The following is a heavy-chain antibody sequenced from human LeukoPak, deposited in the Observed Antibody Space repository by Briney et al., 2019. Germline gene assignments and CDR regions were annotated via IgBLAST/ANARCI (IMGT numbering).Heavy chain of an antibody. CDR2: IILKSGGT. D-gene: IGHD6-13*01. CDR1: GHTFIDYY. J-gene: IGHJ4*02. CDR3: ARSASTSWLRFDY. V-gene: IGHV1-2*06. Sequence: GASVKVSCKASGHTFIDYYIHWVRQAPGQGLEWMGRIILKSGGTNYAQKFQGRVTMTRDTSISTAYMELSGLRSDDTAVYYCARSASTSWLRFDYWGQGTLVTVSS.